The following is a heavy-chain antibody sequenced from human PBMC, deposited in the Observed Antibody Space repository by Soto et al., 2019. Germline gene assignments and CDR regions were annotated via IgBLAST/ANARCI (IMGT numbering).Heavy chain of an antibody. J-gene: IGHJ5*02. CDR1: GGSISDDTYY. V-gene: IGHV4-39*01. Sequence: QLQLQESGPGLVKPSETLSVTCTVSGGSISDDTYYWGWIRQPPRKGLEWIGSIFHSGTSSYNPSLKSRVTMSVDTSKKQLSLRLTSVTAADTAVYYCARLHCHSPNCLPLDPWGHRTLVIVSS. D-gene: IGHD2-2*01. CDR2: IFHSGTS. CDR3: ARLHCHSPNCLPLDP.